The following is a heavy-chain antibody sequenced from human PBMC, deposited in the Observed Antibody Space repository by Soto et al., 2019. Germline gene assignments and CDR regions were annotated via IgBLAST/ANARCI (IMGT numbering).Heavy chain of an antibody. CDR3: ARAQVGDSWSGYYQGWLDP. V-gene: IGHV1-8*02. D-gene: IGHD3-3*01. J-gene: IGHJ5*02. Sequence: QVQLVQSGAEIKKPGASVKVSCKASGYTFTDYDLYWVRQAPGQGLEWMGRLNPDSGGTVNGQKFRTRVSMTMNTSINTAYLELDSLRSEDTAVYYCARAQVGDSWSGYYQGWLDPWGQGTLVTVSP. CDR2: LNPDSGGT. CDR1: GYTFTDYD.